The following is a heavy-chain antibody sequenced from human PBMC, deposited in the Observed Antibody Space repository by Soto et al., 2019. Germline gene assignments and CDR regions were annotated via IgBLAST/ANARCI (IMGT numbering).Heavy chain of an antibody. CDR3: GGGQRDWAYFGP. CDR1: GGSFSAYY. Sequence: QVQLQQWGAGLSKPSETLSLNCAVYGGSFSAYYWSWIRQPPGKGLEWIGEINHSGNTNYNPSLKSRSHKAVNTSKKQFAPKLGSLAAGGPAVDYRGGGQRDWAYFGPRGRCPLGKVFS. J-gene: IGHJ2*01. V-gene: IGHV4-34*01. D-gene: IGHD2-21*02. CDR2: INHSGNT.